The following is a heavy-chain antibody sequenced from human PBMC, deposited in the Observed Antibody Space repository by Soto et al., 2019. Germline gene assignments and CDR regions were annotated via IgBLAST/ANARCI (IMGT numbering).Heavy chain of an antibody. D-gene: IGHD6-19*01. Sequence: PSETLSLTCTVSGGSISSYYWSWIRQPPGKGLEWIGYIYYSGSTNYNPSLKSRVTISVDTSKNQFSLKLSSVTAADTAVYYCARHSVAAGHDAFDIWGQETMVTVSS. V-gene: IGHV4-59*08. CDR3: ARHSVAAGHDAFDI. J-gene: IGHJ3*02. CDR2: IYYSGST. CDR1: GGSISSYY.